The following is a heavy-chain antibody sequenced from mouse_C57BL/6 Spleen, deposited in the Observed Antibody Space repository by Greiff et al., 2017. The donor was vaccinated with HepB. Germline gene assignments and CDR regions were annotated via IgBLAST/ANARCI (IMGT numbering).Heavy chain of an antibody. D-gene: IGHD2-14*01. J-gene: IGHJ2*01. V-gene: IGHV1-72*01. CDR3: AVSVRVNYFNY. CDR2: IDPNGGGT. CDR1: GYTFTSYW. Sequence: QVHVKQPGAELVKPGASVKLSCKASGYTFTSYWMHWVKQRPGRGLEWIGRIDPNGGGTKYNEKFKSKAPLTVDKPSSTAYMQPRCLTSEDAAVYYSAVSVRVNYFNYWGQGTTLTVSS.